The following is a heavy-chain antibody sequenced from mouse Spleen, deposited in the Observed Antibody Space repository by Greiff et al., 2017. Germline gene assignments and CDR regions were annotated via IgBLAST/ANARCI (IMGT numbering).Heavy chain of an antibody. CDR1: GFTFTDYY. Sequence: EVHLVESGGGLVQPGGSLSLSCAASGFTFTDYYMSWVRQPPGKALEWLGFIRNKANGYTTEYSASVKGRFTISRDNSQSILYLQMNALRAEDSATYYCARRGFYYAMDYWGQGTSVTVSS. J-gene: IGHJ4*01. CDR2: IRNKANGYTT. CDR3: ARRGFYYAMDY. V-gene: IGHV7-3*01.